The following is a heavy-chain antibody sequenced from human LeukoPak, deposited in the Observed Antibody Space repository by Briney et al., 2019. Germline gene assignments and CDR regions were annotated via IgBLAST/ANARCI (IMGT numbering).Heavy chain of an antibody. CDR2: ISGGGDIT. V-gene: IGHV3-23*01. CDR1: GFNFANHA. CDR3: VREDTPATANY. Sequence: GRSLRLSCAASGFNFANHAMSWVRQTPGKGLKWVSAISGGGDITYYADSVTGRFTISRDNSKDTLFLQMHSLRPGDTAVYYCVREDTPATANYWGQGTLVTISS. J-gene: IGHJ4*02. D-gene: IGHD2-21*02.